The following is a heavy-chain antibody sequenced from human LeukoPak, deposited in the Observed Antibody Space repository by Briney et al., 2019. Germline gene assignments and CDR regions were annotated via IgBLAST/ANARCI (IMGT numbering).Heavy chain of an antibody. Sequence: SETLSLTCTVSGGSISSSSYYWGWIRQPPGKGLEWIGSIYYSGSTYYNPSLKSRVTISVDTSKNQFSLKLSSVTAADTAVYYCARVRFGYCTNGVCYTRINFDYWGQGTLVTVSS. V-gene: IGHV4-39*07. CDR1: GGSISSSSYY. CDR2: IYYSGST. J-gene: IGHJ4*02. D-gene: IGHD2-8*01. CDR3: ARVRFGYCTNGVCYTRINFDY.